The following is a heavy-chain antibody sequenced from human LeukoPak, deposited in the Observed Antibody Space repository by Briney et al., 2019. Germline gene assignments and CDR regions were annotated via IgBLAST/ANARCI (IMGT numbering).Heavy chain of an antibody. CDR2: INHSGST. Sequence: SETLSLTCTVSGGSISSSSYYWSWIRQPPGKGLEWIGEINHSGSTNYNPSLKSRLTISLDTSKNQFSLKLSSVTAADTAVYYCARGRAYFDWGQGTLVTVSS. V-gene: IGHV4-39*07. CDR1: GGSISSSSYY. J-gene: IGHJ4*02. D-gene: IGHD3-9*01. CDR3: ARGRAYFD.